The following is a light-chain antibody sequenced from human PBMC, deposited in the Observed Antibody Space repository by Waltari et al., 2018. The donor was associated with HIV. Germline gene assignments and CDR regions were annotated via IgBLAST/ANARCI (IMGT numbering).Light chain of an antibody. V-gene: IGKV3-15*01. CDR3: QQYDSGPRGIT. CDR1: QSISAK. J-gene: IGKJ2*01. Sequence: EIVMTQSPPTLSVYPGKRVTLSCKASQSISAKVAWYQQRPRQAPMLLIYEAATRPTGIPVRFSGSGSGTEFTLTISSLQSEDFATYFCQQYDSGPRGITFGQGTMLEIK. CDR2: EAA.